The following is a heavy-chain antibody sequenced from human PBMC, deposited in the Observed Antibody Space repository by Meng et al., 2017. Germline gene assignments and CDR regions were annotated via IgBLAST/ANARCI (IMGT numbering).Heavy chain of an antibody. J-gene: IGHJ3*02. V-gene: IGHV1-69*13. Sequence: SVKDSCKASGGTFSSYAISWVRQAPGQGLEWMGGIIPIFGTANYAQKFQGRVTITADESTSTAYMELSSLRSEDTAVYYCARDQESNYYDSSGYFLAFDIWGQGTMVTVSS. CDR3: ARDQESNYYDSSGYFLAFDI. CDR1: GGTFSSYA. CDR2: IIPIFGTA. D-gene: IGHD3-22*01.